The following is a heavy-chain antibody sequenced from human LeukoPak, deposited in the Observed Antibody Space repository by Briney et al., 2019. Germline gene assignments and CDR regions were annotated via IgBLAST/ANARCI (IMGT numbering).Heavy chain of an antibody. CDR1: EYTFTSYW. CDR3: VRLRVTMIRGVIIPRGNYCYFDL. Sequence: GESLKISCKGSEYTFTSYWIGWVRQMPGKGLEWMGIIYPGDSQTRYSPSFQGQVTFSADKSISTAYLQWSSLKASDTAMYYCVRLRVTMIRGVIIPRGNYCYFDLWGRGTLVTVSS. J-gene: IGHJ2*01. D-gene: IGHD3-10*01. CDR2: IYPGDSQT. V-gene: IGHV5-51*01.